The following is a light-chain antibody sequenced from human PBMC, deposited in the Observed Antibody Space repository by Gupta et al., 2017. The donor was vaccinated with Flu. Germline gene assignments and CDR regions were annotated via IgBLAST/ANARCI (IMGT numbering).Light chain of an antibody. V-gene: IGKV3-20*01. Sequence: EVVLTQSPGTLSLSPGERATLSCRASQSVSSNYLAWYQQKPGQAPRLLIYGASSRATGIPDRFSGSGSGTDFTLTISRLEPEDFAVYYCQQYGSSPTTFSQGTKVEIK. CDR2: GAS. CDR1: QSVSSNY. CDR3: QQYGSSPTT. J-gene: IGKJ1*01.